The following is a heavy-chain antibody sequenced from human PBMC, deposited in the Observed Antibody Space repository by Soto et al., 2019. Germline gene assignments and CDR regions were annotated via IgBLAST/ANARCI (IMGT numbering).Heavy chain of an antibody. Sequence: QVQLVESGGGVVQPGRSLRLSCAASGFTFSSYGMHWVREATGKGLEWVAVISYDGSNKYYADSVKGRFTISRDNSKNTLYVQMHSLRADDTAVYYCAVGHWDHWGQVRLITVSS. V-gene: IGHV3-30-3*01. CDR1: GFTFSSYG. CDR3: AVGHWDH. J-gene: IGHJ4*02. D-gene: IGHD1-26*01. CDR2: ISYDGSNK.